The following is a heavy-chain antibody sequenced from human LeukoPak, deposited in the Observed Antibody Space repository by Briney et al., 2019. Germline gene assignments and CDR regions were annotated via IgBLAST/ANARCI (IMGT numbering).Heavy chain of an antibody. CDR3: AKTRDVIVVRGVYGMDV. CDR1: GFTFSSYA. D-gene: IGHD3-10*01. Sequence: PGGSLRLSCAASGFTFSSYAMSWVRQAPGKALEWVSAISGSGGSTYYADSVKGRFTISRDNSKNTLYLQMNSLRAEDTAVYYCAKTRDVIVVRGVYGMDVWGQGTTVTVSS. CDR2: ISGSGGST. V-gene: IGHV3-23*01. J-gene: IGHJ6*02.